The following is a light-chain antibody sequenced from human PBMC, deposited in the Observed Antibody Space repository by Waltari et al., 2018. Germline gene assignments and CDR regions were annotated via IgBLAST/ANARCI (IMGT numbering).Light chain of an antibody. CDR1: NIGIKN. CDR2: RDR. CDR3: QVWDSSTAWV. J-gene: IGLJ3*02. V-gene: IGLV3-9*01. Sequence: SYALSQPLSVSVALGQTANLTCGGTNIGIKNVHWYQKKPGQAPVPVIYRDRSRPSGIPERFSGSNSGNTATLTISRAQAGDEADYYCQVWDSSTAWVFGGGTKLAVL.